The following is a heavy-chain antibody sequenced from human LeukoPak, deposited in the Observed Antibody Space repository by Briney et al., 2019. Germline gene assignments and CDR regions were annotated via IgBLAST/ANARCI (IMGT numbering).Heavy chain of an antibody. V-gene: IGHV4-4*07. J-gene: IGHJ3*02. D-gene: IGHD1-26*01. CDR1: GGSISSYY. Sequence: PSETLSLTCTVSGGSISSYYWSWIRQPAGKGLEWIGRIYTSGSTNYNPSLKSRVTMSVDTSKNQFSLKLSSVTAADTAVYYCASLDSGSYFGRGAFDIWGQGTMVTVSS. CDR3: ASLDSGSYFGRGAFDI. CDR2: IYTSGST.